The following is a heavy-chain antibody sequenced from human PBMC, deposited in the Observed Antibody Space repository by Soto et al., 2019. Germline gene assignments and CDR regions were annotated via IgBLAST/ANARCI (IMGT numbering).Heavy chain of an antibody. CDR1: GFSFNSSA. V-gene: IGHV3-30-3*01. J-gene: IGHJ4*02. Sequence: QVQLLEAGGGVVQPGRSLRLSCGASGFSFNSSAMHWVRQAPGKGLEWVAVMSYDGTKKNNAESVKGRFIISRDNTKNTLFLQMNSLRIEDTAVYYCAKEYDISGFWSVGLDNWGQGTLVIVSS. D-gene: IGHD3-22*01. CDR3: AKEYDISGFWSVGLDN. CDR2: MSYDGTKK.